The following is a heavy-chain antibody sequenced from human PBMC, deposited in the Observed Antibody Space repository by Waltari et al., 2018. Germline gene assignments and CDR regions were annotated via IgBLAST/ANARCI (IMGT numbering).Heavy chain of an antibody. J-gene: IGHJ6*02. V-gene: IGHV4-34*01. Sequence: QVQLQQWGAGLLKPSETLSLTCAVYGGSFSGSHLTCLRHPPGKGLEWIGEINHSGSTNYNPSLKSRVTISVDTSKNQFSLKLSSVTAADTAVYYCARVVYSYGYYYYGMDVWGQGTTVTVSS. CDR3: ARVVYSYGYYYYGMDV. CDR2: INHSGST. D-gene: IGHD5-18*01. CDR1: GGSFSGSH.